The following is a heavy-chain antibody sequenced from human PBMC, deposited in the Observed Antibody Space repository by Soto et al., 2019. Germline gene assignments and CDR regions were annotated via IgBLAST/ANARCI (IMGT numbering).Heavy chain of an antibody. CDR2: IYPGDSDT. Sequence: ESLKISCKGSGYSLTSYWIGWVRQMPGKGLEWMGIIYPGDSDTRYSPSFQGQVTISADKSISTAYLQWSSPKASDTAMYYCARGLAGTSGYYYYYGMDVWGQGTTVTVSS. CDR3: ARGLAGTSGYYYYYGMDV. CDR1: GYSLTSYW. J-gene: IGHJ6*02. D-gene: IGHD1-7*01. V-gene: IGHV5-51*01.